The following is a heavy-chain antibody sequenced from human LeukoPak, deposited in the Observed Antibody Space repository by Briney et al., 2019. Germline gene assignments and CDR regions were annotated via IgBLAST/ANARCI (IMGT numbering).Heavy chain of an antibody. CDR1: GYTFTSYA. D-gene: IGHD3-9*01. CDR3: ARVRGSGYDTIYYFDY. V-gene: IGHV1-3*01. J-gene: IGHJ4*02. CDR2: INAGNGNT. Sequence: ASVKVSCKASGYTFTSYAMHWVRQAPGQRLEWMGWINAGNGNTKYSQKFRGRVTITRDTSASTAYMELSSLRSEDTAVYYCARVRGSGYDTIYYFDYWGQGTLVTVSS.